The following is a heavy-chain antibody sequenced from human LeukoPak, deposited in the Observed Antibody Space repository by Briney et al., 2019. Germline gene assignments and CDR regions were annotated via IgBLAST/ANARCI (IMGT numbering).Heavy chain of an antibody. D-gene: IGHD3-10*01. V-gene: IGHV3-9*01. CDR2: ISWNSGNI. J-gene: IGHJ4*02. CDR3: AKASYGSGSYDREFFEL. CDR1: EFTFDDYA. Sequence: PGGSLRLSCAASEFTFDDYAMHWVRQAPGKGLEWVSGISWNSGNIGYADSVEGRFTVSRDNAKNSLYLQMDSLRTEDTALYYCAKASYGSGSYDREFFELWGQGTLVTVSS.